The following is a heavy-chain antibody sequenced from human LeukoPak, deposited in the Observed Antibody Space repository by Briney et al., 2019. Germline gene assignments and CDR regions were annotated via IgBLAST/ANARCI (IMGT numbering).Heavy chain of an antibody. D-gene: IGHD1-14*01. CDR1: GYSISRGYH. CDR3: ARVNFNPDY. V-gene: IGHV4-38-2*02. CDR2: VHQGGST. Sequence: SETLSLTCTVSGYSISRGYHWGWVRQPPGKGLEWIESVHQGGSTYYNPSLKSRLTISADTSKNQFSLKLDSVTAADTAVYYCARVNFNPDYWGQGTLVTVSS. J-gene: IGHJ4*02.